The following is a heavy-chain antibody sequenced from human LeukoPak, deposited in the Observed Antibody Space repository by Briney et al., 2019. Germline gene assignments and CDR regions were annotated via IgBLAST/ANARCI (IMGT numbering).Heavy chain of an antibody. CDR2: ISPCGDST. D-gene: IGHD2-21*02. CDR3: ARRLLTGGVTDFFDF. Sequence: GGSLRLSCAASGFTLSSHSMSWVRQAPGEGLEWVAAISPCGDSTTYRDSVKGQFTISRDNSRNRLYLQMNTLTVEDTAIYYCARRLLTGGVTDFFDFWGQGALVTVSS. CDR1: GFTLSSHS. J-gene: IGHJ4*02. V-gene: IGHV3-23*01.